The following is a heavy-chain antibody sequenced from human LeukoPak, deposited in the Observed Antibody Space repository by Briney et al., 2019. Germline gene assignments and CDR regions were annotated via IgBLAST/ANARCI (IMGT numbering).Heavy chain of an antibody. CDR1: GFTFSSYE. CDR2: ISSGGGTT. D-gene: IGHD2-15*01. V-gene: IGHV3-48*03. Sequence: GGSLRLSCAASGFTFSSYEMNWVRQAPGKGLEWISYISSGGGTTYYADSLEGRFTISRDNAKNSLYLQMNSLRAEDTAVYYCSRDNDCSGGSCFDYWGQGTLVTVSS. CDR3: SRDNDCSGGSCFDY. J-gene: IGHJ4*02.